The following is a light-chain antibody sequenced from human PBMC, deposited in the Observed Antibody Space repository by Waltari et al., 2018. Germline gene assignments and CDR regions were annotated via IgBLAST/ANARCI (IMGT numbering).Light chain of an antibody. V-gene: IGKV3-20*01. CDR1: ESIRRD. Sequence: EIVLTQSPGTLSLSPGERATLSCRASESIRRDLAWYQQKPGQPPRLLVYDASSRATGIPGRFSGSGSGTDFSITISRLEPEDFAVYYCQKYWTRPETFGQGTKVEIK. J-gene: IGKJ1*01. CDR3: QKYWTRPET. CDR2: DAS.